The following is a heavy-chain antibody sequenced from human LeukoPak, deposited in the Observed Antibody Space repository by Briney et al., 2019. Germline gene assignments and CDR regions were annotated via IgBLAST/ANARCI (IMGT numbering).Heavy chain of an antibody. CDR3: AKDWGFQYASGSYCEY. Sequence: GGSLRLSCAASGFTFSNYGIHWVRQASGKGLEWVAVISHEGSNKYHGDAVKGRVTISRDNSKTTLYLQMNSLRAEDTAVYYCAKDWGFQYASGSYCEYWGQGTLVTVSS. CDR1: GFTFSNYG. V-gene: IGHV3-30*18. D-gene: IGHD3-10*01. CDR2: ISHEGSNK. J-gene: IGHJ4*02.